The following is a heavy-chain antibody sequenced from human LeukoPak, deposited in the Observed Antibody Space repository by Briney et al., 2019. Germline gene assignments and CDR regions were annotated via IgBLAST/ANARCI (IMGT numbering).Heavy chain of an antibody. CDR2: INWNGGST. CDR1: GFTFDDYG. V-gene: IGHV3-20*04. CDR3: ARDYIVVVPAAISGPLYYYYGMDV. D-gene: IGHD2-2*02. J-gene: IGHJ6*02. Sequence: GGSLRLSCAASGFTFDDYGMSWVRQAPGKGLEWVSGINWNGGSTGYADSVKGRFTISRDNAKNSLYLQMNSLRDEDTAVYYCARDYIVVVPAAISGPLYYYYGMDVWGQGTTVTVSS.